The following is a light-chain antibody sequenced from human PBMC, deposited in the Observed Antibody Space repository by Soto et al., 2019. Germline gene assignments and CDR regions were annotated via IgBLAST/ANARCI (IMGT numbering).Light chain of an antibody. Sequence: DNQMTQSPSTLSASVGDRVTITCRASQSISSWLAWYQQKPGKAPKLLIYKASSLESGVPSRFSGSGSGTEFTLTISSLQPDDFATYFCQQYNIYPLTFGGGTKVDIK. V-gene: IGKV1-5*03. CDR2: KAS. CDR1: QSISSW. J-gene: IGKJ4*01. CDR3: QQYNIYPLT.